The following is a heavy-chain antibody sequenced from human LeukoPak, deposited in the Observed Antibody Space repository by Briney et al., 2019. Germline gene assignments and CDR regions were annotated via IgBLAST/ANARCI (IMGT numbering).Heavy chain of an antibody. J-gene: IGHJ5*02. V-gene: IGHV1-69*05. D-gene: IGHD4-17*01. Sequence: SVKVSCKASGGTFSSYAISWVRQAPGQGLEWMGGIIPIFGTANYAQKFQGRATITTDESTSTAYMELSSLRSEDTAVYYCARAPYDGDYEGGWFDPWGQGTLVTVSS. CDR2: IIPIFGTA. CDR1: GGTFSSYA. CDR3: ARAPYDGDYEGGWFDP.